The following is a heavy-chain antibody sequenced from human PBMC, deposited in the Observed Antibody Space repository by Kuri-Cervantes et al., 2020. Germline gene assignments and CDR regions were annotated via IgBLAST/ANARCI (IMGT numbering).Heavy chain of an antibody. D-gene: IGHD3-10*01. CDR2: IYYSGST. Sequence: SETLSLTCTVSGGSISSSSYYWGWIRQPPGKGLGWIGSIYYSGSTYYNPSLKSRVTISVDTSKNQFSLKLSSVTAADTAVYYCARLVFSVRGRFDPWGQGTLVTVSS. CDR1: GGSISSSSYY. V-gene: IGHV4-39*07. CDR3: ARLVFSVRGRFDP. J-gene: IGHJ5*02.